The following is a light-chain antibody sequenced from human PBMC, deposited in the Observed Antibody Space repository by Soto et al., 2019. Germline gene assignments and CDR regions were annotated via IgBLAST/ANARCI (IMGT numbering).Light chain of an antibody. CDR1: QTISSW. Sequence: DIQMTQSPSTLSGSVGDRVTITCRASQTISSWLAWYQQKPGKAPKLLIYKASTLKSGVPSRFGGSGSGTEFTLTISSLQPDDFATYYCQHYNNYSEAFGQGTKVDIK. V-gene: IGKV1-5*03. J-gene: IGKJ1*01. CDR2: KAS. CDR3: QHYNNYSEA.